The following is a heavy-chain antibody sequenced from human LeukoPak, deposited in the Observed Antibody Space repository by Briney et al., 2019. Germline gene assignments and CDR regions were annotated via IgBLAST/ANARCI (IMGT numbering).Heavy chain of an antibody. J-gene: IGHJ4*02. CDR2: ISGSGGST. Sequence: GGSLRLSCAASGFAFSSYAMSWVRQAPGKGLEWVSAISGSGGSTYYADSVKGRFTISRDNSKNTLYLQMNSLRAEDTAVYYCAKDPRYFDWLSAPDYWGQGTLVTVSS. V-gene: IGHV3-23*01. CDR1: GFAFSSYA. CDR3: AKDPRYFDWLSAPDY. D-gene: IGHD3-9*01.